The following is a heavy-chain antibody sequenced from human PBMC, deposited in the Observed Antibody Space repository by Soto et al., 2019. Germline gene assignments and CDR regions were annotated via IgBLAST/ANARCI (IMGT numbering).Heavy chain of an antibody. CDR3: ARVPASLDP. CDR1: GGTFSSYA. CDR2: IIPIFGTA. V-gene: IGHV1-69*05. J-gene: IGHJ5*02. Sequence: SVKVSCKASGGTFSSYAISWVRQAPGQGLEWMGGIIPIFGTANYAQKFQGRLTMTMDTSSSTAYMELSSLTSDDTAVYYCARVPASLDPWGQGTLVTVSS.